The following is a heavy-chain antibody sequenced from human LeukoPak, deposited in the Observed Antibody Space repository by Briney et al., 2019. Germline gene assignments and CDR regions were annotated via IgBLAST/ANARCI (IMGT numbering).Heavy chain of an antibody. D-gene: IGHD2-15*01. V-gene: IGHV1-2*02. CDR1: GYTFTDYF. Sequence: ASVKVSCKSFGYTFTDYFIPWVRQTPGQGLEWMGWSDANSGATRSAQKLQGRVTMTRDTSISTAYMELSRLTSDDTAVYYCARVSGAGHYLFFDYWGQGTPVTVSS. J-gene: IGHJ4*02. CDR3: ARVSGAGHYLFFDY. CDR2: SDANSGAT.